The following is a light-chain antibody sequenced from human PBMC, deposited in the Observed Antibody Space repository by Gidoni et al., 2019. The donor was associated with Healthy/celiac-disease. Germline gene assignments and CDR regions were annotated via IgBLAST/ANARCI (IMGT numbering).Light chain of an antibody. J-gene: IGLJ2*01. Sequence: QSALTQPSSLSASPGQSITISCTGTSSDVGGYNYVSWYQQNPGKAPKIMIYDVSNRPSGVSNRFSGSKSGNTTSLTISGLQAEDEADYYCSSYTSSSPVVFGGGTKLTVL. CDR1: SSDVGGYNY. CDR3: SSYTSSSPVV. CDR2: DVS. V-gene: IGLV2-14*01.